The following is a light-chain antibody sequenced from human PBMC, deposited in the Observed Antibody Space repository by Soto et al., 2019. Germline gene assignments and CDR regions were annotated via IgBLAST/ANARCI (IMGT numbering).Light chain of an antibody. J-gene: IGLJ3*02. CDR2: IHSDGSH. CDR1: SGHSNYD. CDR3: QTWCSGIRV. Sequence: QSVLTQSPSASASLGASVKLTCTLSSGHSNYDIAWHQQQPEKGPRYLMKIHSDGSHNKGDGIPDRFSGSSSEAERYLTISSLQSEDEADYYCQTWCSGIRVFGGGTKLTVL. V-gene: IGLV4-69*01.